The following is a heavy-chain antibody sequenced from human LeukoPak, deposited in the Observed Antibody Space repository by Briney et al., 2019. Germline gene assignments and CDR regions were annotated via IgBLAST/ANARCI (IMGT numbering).Heavy chain of an antibody. J-gene: IGHJ4*02. D-gene: IGHD3-10*02. CDR1: GDSITSGTYY. V-gene: IGHV4-61*10. Sequence: PSETLSLTCTVSGDSITSGTYYWTWIRQPAGKGLEWIGEINHSGSTNYNPSLKSRVTISVDTSKNQFSLKLSSVTAADTAVYYCASSDAVRGTEPPDYWGQGTLVTVSP. CDR3: ASSDAVRGTEPPDY. CDR2: INHSGST.